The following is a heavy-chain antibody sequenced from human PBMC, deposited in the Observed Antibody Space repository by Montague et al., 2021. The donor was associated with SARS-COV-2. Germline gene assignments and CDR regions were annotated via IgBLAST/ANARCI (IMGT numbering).Heavy chain of an antibody. J-gene: IGHJ6*02. D-gene: IGHD3-9*01. V-gene: IGHV3-21*04. CDR1: GFTFSSYS. Sequence: SLRLSCAASGFTFSSYSMNWVRQAPGKGLEWVSSISSSSSYIYYADSVKGRFTISRDNAKNSLYLQMNSLRAEDTAVYYCAKDSTYYDILTGSDYGMDVWGQGTTVTVSS. CDR3: AKDSTYYDILTGSDYGMDV. CDR2: ISSSSSYI.